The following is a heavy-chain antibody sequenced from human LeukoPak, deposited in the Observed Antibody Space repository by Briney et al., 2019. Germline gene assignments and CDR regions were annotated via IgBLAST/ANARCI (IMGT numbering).Heavy chain of an antibody. D-gene: IGHD3-10*01. V-gene: IGHV4-39*01. Sequence: KPSETLSLTCTVSGVSISSSNSYWGWIRQPPGKGLEWIGSIYYSGNTYYNASLKSQVSISIDTSKNQFSLKLTSVTAADTAVYYCARAATVPTVRGVILTRFDPWGQGTLVTVSS. CDR3: ARAATVPTVRGVILTRFDP. CDR2: IYYSGNT. J-gene: IGHJ5*02. CDR1: GVSISSSNSY.